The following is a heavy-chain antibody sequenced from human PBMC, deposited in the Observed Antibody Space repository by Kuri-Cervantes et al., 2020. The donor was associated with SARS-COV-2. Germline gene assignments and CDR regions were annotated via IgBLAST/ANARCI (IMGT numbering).Heavy chain of an antibody. D-gene: IGHD1-7*01. CDR2: FDPEDGET. V-gene: IGHV1-24*01. J-gene: IGHJ5*02. CDR3: ATGSPTGTTSWFDP. Sequence: ASVKVSCKTPETTFPNYDINWVRQATGKGLEWMGGFDPEDGETIYAQKFQGRVTMTEDTSTDTAYMELSSLRSEDTAVYYCATGSPTGTTSWFDPWGQGTLVTVSS. CDR1: ETTFPNYD.